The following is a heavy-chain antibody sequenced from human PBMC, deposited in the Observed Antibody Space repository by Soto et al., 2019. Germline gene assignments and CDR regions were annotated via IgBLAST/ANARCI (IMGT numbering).Heavy chain of an antibody. V-gene: IGHV1-2*04. D-gene: IGHD6-19*01. CDR2: INPNSGGT. Sequence: ASVKVSCKASGYTFTGYYMHWVRQAPGQGLEWMGWINPNSGGTNYAQKFQGWVTMTRDTSISTAYMELSRLRSDDTAVYYCARVPRVAGTGYYFDYWGQGTLVTVSS. CDR1: GYTFTGYY. J-gene: IGHJ4*02. CDR3: ARVPRVAGTGYYFDY.